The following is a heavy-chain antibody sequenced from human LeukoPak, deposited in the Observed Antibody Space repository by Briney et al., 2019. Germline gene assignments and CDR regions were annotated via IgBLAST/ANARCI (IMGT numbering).Heavy chain of an antibody. CDR2: INPNSGGT. CDR1: GYTFTGYY. D-gene: IGHD3-9*01. V-gene: IGHV1-2*02. Sequence: ASVKVSCKASGYTFTGYYMHWVRQAPVQGLEWMGWINPNSGGTNYAQKFQGRVTMTRDTSISTAYMELSRLRSDDTAVYYCARDRFYDILTGYNWFDPWGQGTLVTVSS. J-gene: IGHJ5*02. CDR3: ARDRFYDILTGYNWFDP.